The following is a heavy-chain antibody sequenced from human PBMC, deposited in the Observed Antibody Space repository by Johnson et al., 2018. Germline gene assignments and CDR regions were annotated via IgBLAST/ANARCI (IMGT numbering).Heavy chain of an antibody. CDR1: GFTFSSYA. CDR2: ISYDGSNK. V-gene: IGHV3-30-3*01. J-gene: IGHJ6*03. CDR3: ATCYGSGSDEYYYYYMDV. Sequence: QVQLVESGGGVVQPGRSLRLSCAASGFTFSSYAMHWVRQAPGKGLEWVAVISYDGSNKYYADSVKGRFTLSRDNSKNTLYLQMNSLRAEDTAVYYCATCYGSGSDEYYYYYMDVWGKGTTVTVSS. D-gene: IGHD3-10*01.